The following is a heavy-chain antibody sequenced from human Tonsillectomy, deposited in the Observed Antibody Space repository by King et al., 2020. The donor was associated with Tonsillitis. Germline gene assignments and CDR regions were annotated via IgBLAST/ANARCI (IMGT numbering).Heavy chain of an antibody. CDR1: GFTFTNAW. CDR3: NTENLARLNHFYYYGMDV. J-gene: IGHJ6*02. D-gene: IGHD6-25*01. CDR2: IKSDGGTT. Sequence: VQLVESGGGLVKPGGSLRLSCAASGFTFTNAWMSWVRQVPGKGLEWVGRIKSDGGTTDYGAPVKGRFTISRDDSKNTLYLQMNSLKTEATAVYFCNTENLARLNHFYYYGMDVWGQGTTVTVSS. V-gene: IGHV3-15*01.